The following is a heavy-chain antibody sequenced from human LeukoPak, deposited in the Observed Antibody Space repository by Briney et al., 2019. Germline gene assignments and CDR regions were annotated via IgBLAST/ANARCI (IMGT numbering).Heavy chain of an antibody. CDR3: ARDRGSREDGMDV. J-gene: IGHJ6*02. D-gene: IGHD1-26*01. Sequence: GRSLRLSCAASGLTFSSYGMHWVRQAPGKGLEWVAVIWYDGNNKYYADFVKGRFTISRDNSKNTLYLQLNSLRAEDTAVYNCARDRGSREDGMDVWGQGTTVTVSS. CDR1: GLTFSSYG. V-gene: IGHV3-33*01. CDR2: IWYDGNNK.